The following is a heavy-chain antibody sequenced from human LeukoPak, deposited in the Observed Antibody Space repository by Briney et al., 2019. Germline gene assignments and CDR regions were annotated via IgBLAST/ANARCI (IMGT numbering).Heavy chain of an antibody. CDR2: IRYDGSNK. D-gene: IGHD6-6*01. Sequence: PGGSLRLSCAASGFTFSSYGMHWVRQAPGKGLEWVAFIRYDGSNKYYADSVKGRFTISRDNSKNTLYLQMNSLRAEDTAVYYCAKEAHSSSETPRYFDLWGRGTLVTVSS. CDR1: GFTFSSYG. J-gene: IGHJ2*01. CDR3: AKEAHSSSETPRYFDL. V-gene: IGHV3-30*02.